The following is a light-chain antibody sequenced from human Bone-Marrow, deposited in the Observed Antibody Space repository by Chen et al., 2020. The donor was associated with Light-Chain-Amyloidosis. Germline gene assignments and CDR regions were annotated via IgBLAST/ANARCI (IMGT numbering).Light chain of an antibody. Sequence: SYVLTQPSSVSVAPGQTATIACGGNNIGSTSVHWYQQTPGQAPLLVVYDDSDRPSGIPERLSGSNSGNTATLTISRVDAGDESDYYCQGWDRSSVRPVFGGGTKLTVL. J-gene: IGLJ3*02. CDR1: NIGSTS. CDR2: DDS. CDR3: QGWDRSSVRPV. V-gene: IGLV3-21*02.